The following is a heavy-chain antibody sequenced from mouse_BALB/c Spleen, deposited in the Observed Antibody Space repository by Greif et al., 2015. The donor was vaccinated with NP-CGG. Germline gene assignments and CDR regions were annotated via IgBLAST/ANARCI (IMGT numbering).Heavy chain of an antibody. CDR2: INPSNGRT. CDR1: GYTFTSYW. Sequence: LVESGAELVKPGASVKLSCKASGYTFTSYWMHWVKQRPGQGLEWIGEINPSNGRTNYNEKFKSKATLTVDKSSSTAYMQLSSLTSEDSAVYYCARAGTTVVATDYWGQGTTLTVSS. J-gene: IGHJ2*01. CDR3: ARAGTTVVATDY. D-gene: IGHD1-1*01. V-gene: IGHV1S81*02.